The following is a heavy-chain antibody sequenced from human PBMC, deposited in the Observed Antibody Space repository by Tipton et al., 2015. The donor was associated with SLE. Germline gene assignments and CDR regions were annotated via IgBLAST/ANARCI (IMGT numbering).Heavy chain of an antibody. J-gene: IGHJ4*02. Sequence: SLRLSCAASGFTFSSYAMSWVRQAPGKGLEWVSAISGSGGSTYYADSVKGRFTISRDNAKNSLYLQMNSLRAEDTALYYCARGVSGSYFEDFDYWGQGTLVTVSS. CDR1: GFTFSSYA. V-gene: IGHV3-23*01. D-gene: IGHD1-26*01. CDR3: ARGVSGSYFEDFDY. CDR2: ISGSGGST.